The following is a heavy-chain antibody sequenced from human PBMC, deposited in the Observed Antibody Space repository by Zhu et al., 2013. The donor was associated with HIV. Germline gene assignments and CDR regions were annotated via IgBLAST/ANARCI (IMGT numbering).Heavy chain of an antibody. CDR1: GYTFINHG. Sequence: QVQLVQSGADVKKPGASVKVSCKASGYTFINHGISWVRQAPGQGLEWMGWMSPKDGNTNYAQKVQGRVTMTTDTSTSTAYMELRSLRSDDTAVYYCARDPLGATTYFDYWGQGTLVTVSS. D-gene: IGHD1-26*01. CDR3: ARDPLGATTYFDY. V-gene: IGHV1-18*01. CDR2: MSPKDGNT. J-gene: IGHJ4*02.